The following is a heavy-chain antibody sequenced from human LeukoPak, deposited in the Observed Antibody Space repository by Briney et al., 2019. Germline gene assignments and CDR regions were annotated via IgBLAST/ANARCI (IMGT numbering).Heavy chain of an antibody. Sequence: ASVKVSCKASGYTLTGYYMHWVRQDPGQGLEWMGWINPNSGGTNYAQKFQGRVTMTRDTSISTAYMELSNVRSDDTALYYCARAGTESKWGLPRADYYYMDVWGKGTTVTVSS. CDR3: ARAGTESKWGLPRADYYYMDV. D-gene: IGHD7-27*01. J-gene: IGHJ6*03. CDR1: GYTLTGYY. CDR2: INPNSGGT. V-gene: IGHV1-2*02.